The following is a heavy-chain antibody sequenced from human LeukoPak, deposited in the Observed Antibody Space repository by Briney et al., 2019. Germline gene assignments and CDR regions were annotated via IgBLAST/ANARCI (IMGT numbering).Heavy chain of an antibody. CDR2: IYTSGNT. J-gene: IGHJ4*02. CDR3: ARAGRGYTYGIDF. V-gene: IGHV4-4*07. D-gene: IGHD5-18*01. Sequence: KPSETLSLTCTVSGGSISTYYWNWIRQPAGKGLEWIGRIYTSGNTNYNPSLKSRVAISVDTSKNQFSLKLSSVTAADTAVYYCARAGRGYTYGIDFWGQGTLVPVSS. CDR1: GGSISTYY.